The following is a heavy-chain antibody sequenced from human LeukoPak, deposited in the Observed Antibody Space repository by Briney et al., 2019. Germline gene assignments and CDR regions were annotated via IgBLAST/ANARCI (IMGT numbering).Heavy chain of an antibody. J-gene: IGHJ5*02. CDR1: GFTLSSYE. V-gene: IGHV3-48*03. D-gene: IGHD4-17*01. CDR2: ISGSGSTM. Sequence: PGGSLRLSCTASGFTLSSYEMNWVRQAPGKGLEWVSYISGSGSTMYYADSVKGRFTISRDNAKNSLYLQMNSLRAEDTAVYYCARDGRTTVTPRHNLFDPWGQGTLVTVSS. CDR3: ARDGRTTVTPRHNLFDP.